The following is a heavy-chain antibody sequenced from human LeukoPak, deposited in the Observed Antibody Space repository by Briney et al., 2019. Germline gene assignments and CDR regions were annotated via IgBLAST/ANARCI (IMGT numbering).Heavy chain of an antibody. D-gene: IGHD6-13*01. Sequence: SETLSLTCTVSGYSISSGYYWGWIRQPPGKGLEWIGNIYHSGNTYYNPSLKSRVTVSVDMSKNQFSLKLNSVTAADTALYYCARAYSSSWYWNWFDPWGQGTLVTVSS. CDR3: ARAYSSSWYWNWFDP. CDR1: GYSISSGYY. J-gene: IGHJ5*02. V-gene: IGHV4-38-2*02. CDR2: IYHSGNT.